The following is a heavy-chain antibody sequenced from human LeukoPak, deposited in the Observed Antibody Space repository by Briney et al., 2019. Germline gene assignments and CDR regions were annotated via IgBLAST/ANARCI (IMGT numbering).Heavy chain of an antibody. CDR1: GYSISSGYY. CDR3: ARWHSHGRYFDY. J-gene: IGHJ4*02. Sequence: SETLSLTCAVSGYSISSGYYWGWIRQPPGKGLEWIGSIYHSGSTDYKPSLKSRVAISVDTSKNQFSLKLTFATAADTAVYYCARWHSHGRYFDYWGQGALVTVSS. V-gene: IGHV4-38-2*01. CDR2: IYHSGST. D-gene: IGHD2-21*01.